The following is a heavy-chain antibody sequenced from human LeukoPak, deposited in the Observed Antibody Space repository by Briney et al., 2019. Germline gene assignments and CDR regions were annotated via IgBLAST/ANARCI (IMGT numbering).Heavy chain of an antibody. Sequence: SVKVSCKASEYTFTGYYIHWVRQAPGQGLEWMGGIIPIFGTPHYAQKFQDRVTITADASTSTAYMELSSLRSEDTAVYYCARAYMTATRHFDSWGQGTLVTVSS. V-gene: IGHV1-69*13. D-gene: IGHD2-21*02. J-gene: IGHJ4*02. CDR2: IIPIFGTP. CDR3: ARAYMTATRHFDS. CDR1: EYTFTGYY.